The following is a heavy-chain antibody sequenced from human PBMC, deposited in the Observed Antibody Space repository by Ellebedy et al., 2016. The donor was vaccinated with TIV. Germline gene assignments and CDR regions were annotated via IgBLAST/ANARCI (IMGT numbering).Heavy chain of an antibody. CDR2: VGTAGET. J-gene: IGHJ6*03. Sequence: GESLKISCAASGFIFSNYDMHWLRQVTGQGLEWVSGVGTAGETYYAGSVRGRFTISRENAKNSLSHQMNSLRAGDTAIYYCARGHMDVWGKGTTVTVSS. V-gene: IGHV3-13*01. CDR1: GFIFSNYD. CDR3: ARGHMDV.